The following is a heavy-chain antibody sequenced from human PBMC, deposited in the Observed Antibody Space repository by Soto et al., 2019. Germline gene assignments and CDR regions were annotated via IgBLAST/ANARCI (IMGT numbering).Heavy chain of an antibody. V-gene: IGHV1-69*13. Sequence: SVKVSCKASGGTFISYGISWLLQCPGQVLEWMGGIIPIFGTANYAQKFQVRVTITADESTSTAYMELSSLRSEDTAVYYCARAHGPGISYYFDYWGQGTLVTVSS. D-gene: IGHD3-16*02. CDR3: ARAHGPGISYYFDY. CDR2: IIPIFGTA. CDR1: GGTFISYG. J-gene: IGHJ4*02.